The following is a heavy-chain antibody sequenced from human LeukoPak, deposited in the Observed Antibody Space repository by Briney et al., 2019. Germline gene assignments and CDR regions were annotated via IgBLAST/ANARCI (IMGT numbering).Heavy chain of an antibody. Sequence: GASVKVSCKASGGTFSSYAISWVRQAPGQGLEWMGGIIPIFGTANYAQKFQGRVTITADKSTSTAYMELSSLRSEDTAVYYCARVNDYGRNAGLDYWGQGTLVTVSS. V-gene: IGHV1-69*06. CDR2: IIPIFGTA. CDR1: GGTFSSYA. D-gene: IGHD4-17*01. CDR3: ARVNDYGRNAGLDY. J-gene: IGHJ4*02.